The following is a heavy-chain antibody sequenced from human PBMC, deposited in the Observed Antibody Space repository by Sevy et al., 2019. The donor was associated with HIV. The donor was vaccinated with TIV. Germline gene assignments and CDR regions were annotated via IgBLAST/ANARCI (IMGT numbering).Heavy chain of an antibody. CDR2: IKSKTEGATR. V-gene: IGHV3-15*01. D-gene: IGHD1-26*01. CDR3: TAGVGASDFDY. CDR1: GFTFSNAW. Sequence: GGSLRLSCAASGFTFSNAWMSWVRQAPGKGLEWVGRIKSKTEGATRDFAARVKGRFLISRDDSRNTVYLQMNSLKTEDTAVYYCTAGVGASDFDYWGQGTLVTVSS. J-gene: IGHJ4*02.